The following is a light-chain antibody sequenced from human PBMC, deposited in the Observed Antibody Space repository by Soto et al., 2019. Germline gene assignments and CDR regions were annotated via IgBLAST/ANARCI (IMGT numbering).Light chain of an antibody. CDR3: QSYDSSLSGWV. V-gene: IGLV1-40*01. J-gene: IGLJ3*02. CDR1: SSNIGTNYD. CDR2: GNT. Sequence: QSVLTQSPSVSGAPGQRGTISCTGSSSNIGTNYDVHWYQQFPGRAPKLLIYGNTNRPSGVPDRFSASKSGTSASLAITGLQADDEAEYYGQSYDSSLSGWVFGGGTKLTVL.